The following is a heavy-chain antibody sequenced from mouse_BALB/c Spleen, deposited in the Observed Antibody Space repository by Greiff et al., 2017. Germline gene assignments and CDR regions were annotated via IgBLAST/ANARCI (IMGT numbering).Heavy chain of an antibody. J-gene: IGHJ3*01. CDR3: ARGITTGPFAY. Sequence: ESGPGLVKPSQSLSLTCSVTGYSITSGYYWPWIRQFPGNKLEWMGYISYDGSNNYNPSLKNRISITRDTSKNQFFLKLNSVTTEDTATYYCARGITTGPFAYWGQGTLVTVSA. V-gene: IGHV3-6*02. CDR2: ISYDGSN. D-gene: IGHD1-1*01. CDR1: GYSITSGYY.